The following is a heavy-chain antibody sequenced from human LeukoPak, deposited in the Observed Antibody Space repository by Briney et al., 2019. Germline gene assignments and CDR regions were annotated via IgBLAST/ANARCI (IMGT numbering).Heavy chain of an antibody. V-gene: IGHV4-38-2*02. CDR3: ARDWYGVINYMDV. CDR1: GYSISSGYY. D-gene: IGHD3-22*01. J-gene: IGHJ6*03. CDR2: IYHSGST. Sequence: SETLSLTCTVSGYSISSGYYWGWIRQPPGKGLEWIGSIYHSGSTYYNPSLKSRVTISVDTSKNQFSLKLSSVTAADTAVYYCARDWYGVINYMDVRGKGTTVTVSS.